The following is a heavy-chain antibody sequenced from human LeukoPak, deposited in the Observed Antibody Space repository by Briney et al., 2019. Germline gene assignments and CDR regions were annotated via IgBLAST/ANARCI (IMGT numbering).Heavy chain of an antibody. Sequence: TSQTLSLTCTVSGGSISSSNWWSWVRQPPGKGLEWIGEIYHSGSTNYNPSLKSRVTISVDKSKNQFSLKLSSVTAADTAVYYCARFTYYYDSSGPGWGQGTLVTVSS. CDR3: ARFTYYYDSSGPG. J-gene: IGHJ4*02. CDR1: GGSISSSNW. V-gene: IGHV4-4*02. CDR2: IYHSGST. D-gene: IGHD3-22*01.